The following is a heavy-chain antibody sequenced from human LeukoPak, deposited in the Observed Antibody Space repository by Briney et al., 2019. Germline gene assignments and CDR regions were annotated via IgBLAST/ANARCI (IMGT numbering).Heavy chain of an antibody. V-gene: IGHV4-4*02. CDR2: IYYTRNT. CDR3: AKSNAWDWFDP. D-gene: IGHD4-11*01. Sequence: SGTLSLTCAVSGGSITSSNWWSWVRQPPGKGLEWIGEIYYTRNTNYNPSLKSRVTISVDKSNNQFSLNLSSVTAADTAVYYCAKSNAWDWFDPWGQGTLVTASS. CDR1: GGSITSSNW. J-gene: IGHJ5*02.